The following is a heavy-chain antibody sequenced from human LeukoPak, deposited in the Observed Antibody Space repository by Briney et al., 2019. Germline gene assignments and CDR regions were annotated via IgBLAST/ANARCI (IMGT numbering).Heavy chain of an antibody. CDR3: AGRPPPLYCSSTGCIET. Sequence: ASVKVSCKASGYTFTSYYMHWVRQAPGQGLEWMRIINPSGGSTSYAQKFQGRVTMTRDMSTSTVYMGLSSLRSEDTAVYYCAGRPPPLYCSSTGCIETWGQGTLVTVSS. CDR2: INPSGGST. CDR1: GYTFTSYY. D-gene: IGHD2-2*01. V-gene: IGHV1-46*01. J-gene: IGHJ5*02.